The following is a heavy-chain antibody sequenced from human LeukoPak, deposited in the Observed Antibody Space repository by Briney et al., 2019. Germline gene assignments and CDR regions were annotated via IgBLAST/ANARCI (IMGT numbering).Heavy chain of an antibody. CDR3: ARGYYYDSSGYYGWFDP. Sequence: GASVKVSCKASGYTFTSYGSSWVRQAPGQGLEWMGWISAYNGNTNYAQKLQGRVNMTTDTSTSTAYMELRSLRSDDTAVYYCARGYYYDSSGYYGWFDPWGQGTLVTVSS. CDR2: ISAYNGNT. D-gene: IGHD3-22*01. J-gene: IGHJ5*02. V-gene: IGHV1-18*01. CDR1: GYTFTSYG.